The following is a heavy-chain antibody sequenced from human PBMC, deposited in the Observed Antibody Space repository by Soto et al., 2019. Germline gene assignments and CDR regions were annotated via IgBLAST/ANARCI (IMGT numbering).Heavy chain of an antibody. Sequence: HPGGALRLSCAASGFTFRTYAMCWVRQAQAKGLEWVSTISHRDGSASYADSVRGRFTISRDISKNTLYLQMNSLRADDTAVYYCAKDRYDSSGYYPHDYWGQGTLVTVSS. V-gene: IGHV3-23*01. CDR3: AKDRYDSSGYYPHDY. D-gene: IGHD3-22*01. CDR1: GFTFRTYA. J-gene: IGHJ4*02. CDR2: ISHRDGSA.